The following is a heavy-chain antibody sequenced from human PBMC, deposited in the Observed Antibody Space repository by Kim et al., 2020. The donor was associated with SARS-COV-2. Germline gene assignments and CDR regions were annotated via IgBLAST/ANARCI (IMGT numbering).Heavy chain of an antibody. V-gene: IGHV3-9*01. J-gene: IGHJ4*02. CDR3: GKGASDYGDHYALDY. D-gene: IGHD4-17*01. Sequence: ESVEGPITISRDNAKHSLYLQMKSLRAEDTALYYCGKGASDYGDHYALDYWGQGTLVTVSS.